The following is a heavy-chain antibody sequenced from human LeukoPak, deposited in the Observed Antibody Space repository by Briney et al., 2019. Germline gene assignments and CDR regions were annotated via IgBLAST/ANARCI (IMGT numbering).Heavy chain of an antibody. CDR3: ARVGFRSYYYGSGSADAPDWYFDL. D-gene: IGHD3-10*01. CDR1: GGSISSGDYY. V-gene: IGHV4-30-4*01. CDR2: IYYSGST. Sequence: SETLSLTCTVSGGSISSGDYYWSWIRQPPGKGLEWIGYIYYSGSTYYNPSLKSRVTISVDTSKNPFSLKLSSVTAADTAVYYCARVGFRSYYYGSGSADAPDWYFDLWGRGTLVTVSS. J-gene: IGHJ2*01.